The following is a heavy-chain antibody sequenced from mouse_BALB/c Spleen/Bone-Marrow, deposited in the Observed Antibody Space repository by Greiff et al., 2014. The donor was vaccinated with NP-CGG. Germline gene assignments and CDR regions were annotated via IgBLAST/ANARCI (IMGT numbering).Heavy chain of an antibody. D-gene: IGHD1-2*01. CDR1: GYAFTSYW. CDR3: ARKKSKLGFWCAY. Sequence: QVQLEQPGAELVRPGASVKLSCKASGYAFTSYWMNWVKQRPGQGLEWIGMIDPSDSENHYNQMFKDKATLTVDKSSSTAYMQLSSLTSEDSAVYDGARKKSKLGFWCAYWGQGTLVTVSA. CDR2: IDPSDSEN. J-gene: IGHJ3*01. V-gene: IGHV1-61*01.